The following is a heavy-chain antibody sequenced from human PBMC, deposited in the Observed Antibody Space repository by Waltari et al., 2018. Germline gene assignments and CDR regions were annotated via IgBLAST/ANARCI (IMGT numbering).Heavy chain of an antibody. V-gene: IGHV6-1*01. CDR3: SRVDWSGGLS. CDR2: TYYRSKWYN. CDR1: TVSSNSVT. D-gene: IGHD3-10*01. J-gene: IGHJ4*02. Sequence: TVSSNSVTWNWIRQSPSRGLEWLGRTYYRSKWYNDYAVSVKSRITINPDTSKNQVTPQTNPATPDATAVHSCSRVDWSGGLSWGQGTLVTVSS.